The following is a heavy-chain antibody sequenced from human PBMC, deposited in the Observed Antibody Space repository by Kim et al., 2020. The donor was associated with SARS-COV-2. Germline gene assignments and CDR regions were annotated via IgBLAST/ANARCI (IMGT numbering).Heavy chain of an antibody. V-gene: IGHV4-30-2*01. J-gene: IGHJ4*02. CDR3: ARGPYSDYFDY. CDR2: IYQSGST. CDR1: GASISSGDYS. D-gene: IGHD4-4*01. Sequence: SETLSLTCDVSGASISSGDYSWSWIRQPPGKGLEWIESIYQSGSTYYNPSLKSRVTISVDRYKNQFSLTLTSVTAADTAVYYCARGPYSDYFDYWGQGT.